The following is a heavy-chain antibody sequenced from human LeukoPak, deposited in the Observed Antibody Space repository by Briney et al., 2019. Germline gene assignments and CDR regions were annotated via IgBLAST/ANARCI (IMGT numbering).Heavy chain of an antibody. CDR2: ISGSGGST. CDR3: AKNYDSSGYYVRPDAFDI. D-gene: IGHD3-22*01. CDR1: GFTFSSYA. V-gene: IGHV3-23*01. J-gene: IGHJ3*02. Sequence: SGGSLRLSCAASGFTFSSYAMSWVRQAPGKGREWVSAISGSGGSTYYADSVKGRFTISRDNSKNTLYLQMNSLRAEDTAVYYCAKNYDSSGYYVRPDAFDIWGQGTMVTVSS.